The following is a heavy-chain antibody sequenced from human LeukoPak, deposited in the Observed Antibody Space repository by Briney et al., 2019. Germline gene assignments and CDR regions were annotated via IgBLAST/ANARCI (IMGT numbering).Heavy chain of an antibody. Sequence: GGSLRLSCAASGFTFSGYWMCWVRQAPGRRLGWVANISYDGLTQNYADSVKGRFTISRDNSKSTLYMQMNSLRVDDTAVYYCARLYSSGWYFDYWGQGTLVTVSS. CDR1: GFTFSGYW. D-gene: IGHD6-19*01. J-gene: IGHJ4*02. V-gene: IGHV3-30*03. CDR2: ISYDGLTQ. CDR3: ARLYSSGWYFDY.